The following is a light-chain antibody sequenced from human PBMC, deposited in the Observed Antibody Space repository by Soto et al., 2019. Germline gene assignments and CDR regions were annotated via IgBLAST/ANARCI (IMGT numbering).Light chain of an antibody. CDR3: QQYYSTPLT. CDR2: WAS. J-gene: IGKJ4*01. V-gene: IGKV4-1*01. CDR1: QSLLHSNGYNY. Sequence: DIVMTQSPLSLPVTPGEPASISCRSSQSLLHSNGYNYLDWYLQKPGQPPKLLIYWASTRESGVPDRFSGSGSGTDFTLTISSLQAEDVAVYYCQQYYSTPLTFGGGTKVDI.